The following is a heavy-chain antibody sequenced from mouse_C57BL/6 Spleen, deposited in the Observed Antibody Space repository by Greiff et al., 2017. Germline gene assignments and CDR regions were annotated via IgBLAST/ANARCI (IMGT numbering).Heavy chain of an antibody. CDR2: IDPSDSYT. J-gene: IGHJ1*03. CDR1: GYTFTSYW. D-gene: IGHD1-1*01. V-gene: IGHV1-50*01. CDR3: ARGYYGSSLDWYFDV. Sequence: QVQLQQPGAELVKPGASVKLSCKASGYTFTSYWMQWVKQRPGQGLEWIGEIDPSDSYTNYNQKFKGKVTLTVDTSSSTAYMQLSSLTSEDSAVYYCARGYYGSSLDWYFDVWGTGTTVTVSS.